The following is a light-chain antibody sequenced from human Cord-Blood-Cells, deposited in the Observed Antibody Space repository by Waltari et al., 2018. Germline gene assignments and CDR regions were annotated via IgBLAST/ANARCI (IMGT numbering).Light chain of an antibody. CDR2: GAS. V-gene: IGKV3-15*01. CDR3: QQYNNWPMYT. Sequence: EIVMPQSPPTLSLSPGERANLSCRASQSVSSNLAWYPQKPGQAPRLLIYGASTRATGIPARFSGSGSGTEFTRTISSLQSEDFAVYYCQQYNNWPMYTFGQGTKLEIK. J-gene: IGKJ2*01. CDR1: QSVSSN.